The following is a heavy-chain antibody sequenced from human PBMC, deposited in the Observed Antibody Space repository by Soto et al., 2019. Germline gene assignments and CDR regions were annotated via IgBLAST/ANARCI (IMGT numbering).Heavy chain of an antibody. V-gene: IGHV1-69*12. CDR3: ARDRSATYYYDSSRWKGHAFDI. J-gene: IGHJ3*02. Sequence: QVQLVQSGAEVKKPGSSVKVSCKASGGTFSSYAISWVRQAPGQGLEWMGGIIPIFGTANYAQKFQGRVTITADESTSTAYMELSSLRSEDTAVYYCARDRSATYYYDSSRWKGHAFDIWGQGTMVTVSS. CDR2: IIPIFGTA. D-gene: IGHD3-22*01. CDR1: GGTFSSYA.